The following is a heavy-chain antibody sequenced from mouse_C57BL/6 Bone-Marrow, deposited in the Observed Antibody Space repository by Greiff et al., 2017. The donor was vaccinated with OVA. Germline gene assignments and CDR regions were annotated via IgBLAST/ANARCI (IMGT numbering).Heavy chain of an antibody. D-gene: IGHD1-1*01. CDR3: TSYGSVDY. CDR2: IDPENGDT. J-gene: IGHJ2*01. V-gene: IGHV14-4*01. CDR1: GFNIKDYY. Sequence: EVQLQQSGAELVKPGASVKLSCTASGFNIKDYYMHWVKQRTEQGLEWIGWIDPENGDTEYASKFQGKATITADTSSNTAYLQLSSLTSEDTAVYYCTSYGSVDYWGQGTTLTVSS.